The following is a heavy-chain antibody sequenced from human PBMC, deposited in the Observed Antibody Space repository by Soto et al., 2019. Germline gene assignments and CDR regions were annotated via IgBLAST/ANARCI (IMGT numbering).Heavy chain of an antibody. J-gene: IGHJ3*01. CDR3: VKDEAVCNTISCKDAFDY. D-gene: IGHD3-3*01. V-gene: IGHV3-9*01. Sequence: EVQLAESGGGLVQPGRSLRLSCEASVFSFVDYAMHWVRQVPGQGLEWVSGISWDGGYTGYADSVKGRFTISRDNAKKALYLQMNRLRVEDTALYYCVKDEAVCNTISCKDAFDYWGQGTKVTVS. CDR2: ISWDGGYT. CDR1: VFSFVDYA.